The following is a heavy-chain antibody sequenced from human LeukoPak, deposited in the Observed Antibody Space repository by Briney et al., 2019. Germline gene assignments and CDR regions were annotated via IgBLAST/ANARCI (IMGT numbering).Heavy chain of an antibody. CDR2: IYYSGST. V-gene: IGHV4-39*02. D-gene: IGHD2-21*01. CDR3: AREIVRGHYYYGMDV. CDR1: GGSISSGSYY. J-gene: IGHJ6*02. Sequence: SETLSLTCTVSGGSISSGSYYWGWIRPPPGKGLELIGTIYYSGSTYYNPSLKSRGTISVDTSKNHFSLKLSSVTAADTAVYYCAREIVRGHYYYGMDVWGQGTTVTVSS.